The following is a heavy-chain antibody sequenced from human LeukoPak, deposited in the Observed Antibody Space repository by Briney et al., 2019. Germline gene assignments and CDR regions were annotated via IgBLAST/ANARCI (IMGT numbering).Heavy chain of an antibody. CDR3: ARLAGSSGLAGGFDI. V-gene: IGHV3-21*01. J-gene: IGHJ3*02. CDR1: GFTFSSYS. CDR2: ISSSSSYI. D-gene: IGHD3-22*01. Sequence: GGSLRLSCAASGFTFSSYSMNWVRQAPGKGLEWVSSISSSSSYIYYADSVKGRFTISRDNAKNSLYLQMNSLRAEDTAVYYCARLAGSSGLAGGFDIWGQGTMVTVSS.